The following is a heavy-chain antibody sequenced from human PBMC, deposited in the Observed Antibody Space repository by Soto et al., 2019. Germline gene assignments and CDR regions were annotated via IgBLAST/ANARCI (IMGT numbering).Heavy chain of an antibody. CDR1: GFPFSSYT. D-gene: IGHD2-2*01. Sequence: QEHLVESGGGVVQPGGSLTLSCTASGFPFSSYTMHWLRRAPGKGLEWVGIISFDGSSKYYADWLTGRIVISRDNSKDSLDLQMYTLRPDDTAIYYCASDTVTSLTPYQGFYYYGMDVWGHGTTVTVSS. CDR3: ASDTVTSLTPYQGFYYYGMDV. V-gene: IGHV3-30*09. CDR2: ISFDGSSK. J-gene: IGHJ6*02.